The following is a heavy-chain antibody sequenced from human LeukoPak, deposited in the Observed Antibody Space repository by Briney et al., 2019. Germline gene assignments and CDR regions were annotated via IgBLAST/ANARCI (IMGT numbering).Heavy chain of an antibody. V-gene: IGHV4-39*07. CDR3: ARGGDYWWFDP. J-gene: IGHJ5*02. Sequence: PSETLSLTCTVSGGSISSSSYYWGWIRQPPGKGLEWIGSIYYSGSTYYNPSLKSRVTISVDTSKNQFSLKLSSVTAADTAVYYCARGGDYWWFDPWGQGTLVTVSS. CDR2: IYYSGST. CDR1: GGSISSSSYY. D-gene: IGHD4-17*01.